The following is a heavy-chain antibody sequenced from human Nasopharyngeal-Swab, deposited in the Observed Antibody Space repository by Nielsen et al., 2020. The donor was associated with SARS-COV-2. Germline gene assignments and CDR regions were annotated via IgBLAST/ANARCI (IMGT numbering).Heavy chain of an antibody. D-gene: IGHD3-10*01. CDR3: ARISLVRGRPFYYYAMDV. Sequence: LRLSCAVSGGSIRNNDNYWSWVRQPPGKGLEWTGYIHYSGSTHYSPSLKSRVIISIDTSKNQFSLKLTSVTAADTAVYYCARISLVRGRPFYYYAMDVWGQGTTVTVSS. CDR2: IHYSGST. V-gene: IGHV4-30-4*01. J-gene: IGHJ6*02. CDR1: GGSIRNNDNY.